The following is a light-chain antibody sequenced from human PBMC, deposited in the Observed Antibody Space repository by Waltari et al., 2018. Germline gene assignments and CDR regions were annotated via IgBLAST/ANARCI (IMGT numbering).Light chain of an antibody. CDR3: QQYNNWPRT. V-gene: IGKV3-15*01. Sequence: EIVMTQSPATLSVSPGERATLPCRASQSVSSNLAWYQQKPGQAPRLLIYGASTRATGIPAMFSGRGSGTEFTLTISSLQSEDFAVYYCQQYNNWPRTFGQGTKVEIK. J-gene: IGKJ1*01. CDR1: QSVSSN. CDR2: GAS.